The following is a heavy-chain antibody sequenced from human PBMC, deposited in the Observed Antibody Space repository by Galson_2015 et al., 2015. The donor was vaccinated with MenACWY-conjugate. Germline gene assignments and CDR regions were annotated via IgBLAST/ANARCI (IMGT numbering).Heavy chain of an antibody. CDR2: IKEDGSNK. V-gene: IGHV3-7*03. Sequence: SLRLSCAASGFTFSSYWMNWVRQAPGKGLEWVANIKEDGSNKYYVDSVKGRFTISRDNAKNSLYLQMNSLRAEDTAVYYCARDLGWLQFDYWGQGTLVTVSS. D-gene: IGHD5-24*01. CDR1: GFTFSSYW. CDR3: ARDLGWLQFDY. J-gene: IGHJ4*02.